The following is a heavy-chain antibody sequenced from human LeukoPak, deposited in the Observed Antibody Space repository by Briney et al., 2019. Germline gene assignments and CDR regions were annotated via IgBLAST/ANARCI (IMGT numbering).Heavy chain of an antibody. CDR3: ARGLYSGSYQLGLDY. D-gene: IGHD1-26*01. CDR2: IYSGGST. CDR1: GFTVSSNY. J-gene: IGHJ4*02. Sequence: PGGSLRLSCAASGFTVSSNYMSWVRQAPGKGLEWVSVIYSGGSTYYADSVKGRFTISRDNSKNTLYLQMNSLRAEDTAVYYCARGLYSGSYQLGLDYWGQGTLVTVSS. V-gene: IGHV3-53*01.